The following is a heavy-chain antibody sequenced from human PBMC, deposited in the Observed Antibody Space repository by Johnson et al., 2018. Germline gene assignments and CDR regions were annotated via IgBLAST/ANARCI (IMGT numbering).Heavy chain of an antibody. Sequence: QVQLVESGPGLVKPSETLSLTCSISGGSLSTSYWTWIRQSPGKGLEWIGYIYSTGSTSYNPSLRSRVSMSVDTSKDRLSLKLPSLTAADTAVYYCARVYGPSTVTTDLWTYFMDVWGKGTTVTVSS. J-gene: IGHJ6*03. CDR1: GGSLSTSY. CDR2: IYSTGST. D-gene: IGHD4-11*01. V-gene: IGHV4-59*01. CDR3: ARVYGPSTVTTDLWTYFMDV.